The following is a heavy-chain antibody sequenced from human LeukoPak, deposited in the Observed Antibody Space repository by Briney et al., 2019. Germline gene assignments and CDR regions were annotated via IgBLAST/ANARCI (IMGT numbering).Heavy chain of an antibody. CDR3: TYSGSYNYFDY. D-gene: IGHD1-26*01. CDR2: IIPIFGTA. J-gene: IGHJ4*02. Sequence: SVKVSCKASGYTFTSYYMHWVRQAPGQGLEWMGGIIPIFGTANYAQKFQGRVTITADKSTSTAYMELSSLRSEDTAVYYCTYSGSYNYFDYWGQGTLVTVSS. V-gene: IGHV1-69*06. CDR1: GYTFTSYY.